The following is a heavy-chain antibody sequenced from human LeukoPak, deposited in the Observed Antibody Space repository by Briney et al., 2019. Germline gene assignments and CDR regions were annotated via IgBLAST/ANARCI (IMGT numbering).Heavy chain of an antibody. Sequence: ASVKVFCKASGYTFTGYYMHWVRQAPGQGLEWMGWINPNSGGTNYAQKFQGRVTMTRDTSISTAYMELSRLRSDDTAVYYCARGPERYYGSGSYYKGANDYWGQGTLVTVSS. CDR3: ARGPERYYGSGSYYKGANDY. CDR2: INPNSGGT. J-gene: IGHJ4*02. D-gene: IGHD3-10*01. V-gene: IGHV1-2*02. CDR1: GYTFTGYY.